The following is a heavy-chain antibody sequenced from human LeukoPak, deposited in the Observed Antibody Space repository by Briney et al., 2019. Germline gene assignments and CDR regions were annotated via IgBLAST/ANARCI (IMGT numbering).Heavy chain of an antibody. CDR3: TKVTDWRTGFDY. V-gene: IGHV3-9*01. J-gene: IGHJ4*02. D-gene: IGHD3-9*01. CDR1: GFTFDGYG. CDR2: ITWNSDDM. Sequence: PGRSLRLSCAASGFTFDGYGMYWGRQAPGKGLEWVSGITWNSDDMADADSVKGRFTISRDNAKNCLYLQMNSLRVEDTALYYCTKVTDWRTGFDYWGQGTLVTVSS.